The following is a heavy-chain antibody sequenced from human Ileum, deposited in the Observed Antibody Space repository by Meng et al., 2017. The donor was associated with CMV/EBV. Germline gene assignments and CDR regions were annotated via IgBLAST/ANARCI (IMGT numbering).Heavy chain of an antibody. J-gene: IGHJ4*02. CDR1: GFSLSTSGVG. V-gene: IGHV2-5*01. Sequence: SGPTLVKPTQTLTLTCTFSGFSLSTSGVGVGWLRQPPGKALEWLALIYWNDDKRYSPSLKSRHTITKDTSKNQVVLTMTNMDPVDTATYDCAHRSSWYHYWGQGTLVTVSS. CDR3: AHRSSWYHY. D-gene: IGHD6-13*01. CDR2: IYWNDDK.